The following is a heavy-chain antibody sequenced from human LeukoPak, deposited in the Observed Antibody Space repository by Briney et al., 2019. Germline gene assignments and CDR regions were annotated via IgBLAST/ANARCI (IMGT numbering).Heavy chain of an antibody. CDR3: ARGVGALGH. CDR1: GGSITNYY. D-gene: IGHD3-16*01. CDR2: IYYRGNT. Sequence: PSETLSLTCSVSGGSITNYYWSWIRQPPGRGLEWIGYIYYRGNTYYNASLKSRVTISVDTSQNEVSLNLTSVTAADTAVYYCARGVGALGHWGQGTLVTVSS. J-gene: IGHJ4*02. V-gene: IGHV4-59*01.